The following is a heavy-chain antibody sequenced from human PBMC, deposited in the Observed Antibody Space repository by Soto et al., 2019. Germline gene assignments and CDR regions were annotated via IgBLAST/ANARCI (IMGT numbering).Heavy chain of an antibody. D-gene: IGHD6-19*01. CDR1: GGTFSSYA. J-gene: IGHJ4*02. Sequence: SVKVSCKASGGTFSSYAISWVRQAPGQGLEWMGGIIPIFGTANYAQKFQGRVTITADESTSTAYMELSSLRSEDTAVYYCASLCSSGWSEFDYWGQGTLVTVSS. CDR2: IIPIFGTA. V-gene: IGHV1-69*13. CDR3: ASLCSSGWSEFDY.